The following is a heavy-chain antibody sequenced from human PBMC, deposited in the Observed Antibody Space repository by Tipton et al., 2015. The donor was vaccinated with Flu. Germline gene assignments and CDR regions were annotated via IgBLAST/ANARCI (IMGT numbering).Heavy chain of an antibody. CDR3: VRRDYSNYVSEPKNWFDP. J-gene: IGHJ5*02. D-gene: IGHD4-11*01. CDR2: VSRSGTT. Sequence: TLSLTCDVSGDSISSDYYWGWIRQFPGKGLEWIGSVSRSGTTNYNPSLKSRVTISIDTSKNQFSLKMKSVTAADKAVYYCVRRDYSNYVSEPKNWFDPWGQGILVTVSS. V-gene: IGHV4-38-2*01. CDR1: GDSISSDYY.